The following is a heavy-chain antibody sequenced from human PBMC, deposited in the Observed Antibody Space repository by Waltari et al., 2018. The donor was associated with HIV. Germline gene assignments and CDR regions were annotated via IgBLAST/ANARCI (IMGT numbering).Heavy chain of an antibody. J-gene: IGHJ4*02. Sequence: EVQLVESGGGLVQPGGSLSPSCAASGFTFSSYWISWVGQAPGQELEWVANRKQDGSEKYYVDSGNGRFTISRDNAENSLYLQMNSLRAEDTAVYYCARGGFYGSGSKVNWGQGTLVTVSS. CDR2: RKQDGSEK. D-gene: IGHD3-10*01. CDR1: GFTFSSYW. V-gene: IGHV3-7*04. CDR3: ARGGFYGSGSKVN.